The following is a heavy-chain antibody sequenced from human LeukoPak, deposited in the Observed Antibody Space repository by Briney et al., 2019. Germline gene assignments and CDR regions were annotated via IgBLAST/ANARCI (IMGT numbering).Heavy chain of an antibody. D-gene: IGHD3-9*01. CDR2: IYYSGST. CDR1: GGSVSSGSYY. J-gene: IGHJ4*02. V-gene: IGHV4-61*01. CDR3: ARAGHYCDILTGYYGLDY. Sequence: NPSETLSLTCTVSGGSVSSGSYYWSWIRQPPGKGLEWIGYIYYSGSTNYNPSLKSRVTISVDTSKNQISLKLSSVTAADTAVYYCARAGHYCDILTGYYGLDYWGQGTLVTVSS.